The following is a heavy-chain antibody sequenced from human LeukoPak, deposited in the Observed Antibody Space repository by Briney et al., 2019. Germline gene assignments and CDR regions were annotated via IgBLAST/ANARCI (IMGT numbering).Heavy chain of an antibody. J-gene: IGHJ3*02. CDR3: AKPTVAGSETEAFDI. V-gene: IGHV3-23*01. CDR2: ISGSGGST. Sequence: GGSLRLSCAASGFTFSIYAMSWIRQAPGKGLEWVSGISGSGGSTYYADSVKGRFTISRDNSKNTLYLQMNSLRAEDTAVYYCAKPTVAGSETEAFDIWGQGTMVTVSS. D-gene: IGHD6-19*01. CDR1: GFTFSIYA.